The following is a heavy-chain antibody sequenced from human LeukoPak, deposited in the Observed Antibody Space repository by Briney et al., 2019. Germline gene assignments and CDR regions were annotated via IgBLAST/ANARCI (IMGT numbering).Heavy chain of an antibody. Sequence: GGSLRLSRAASGFTFTTYWMAWVRQAPGKGLEWVANIKQDGSEAYYMDSVKGRFTISRDNAKNLLYLQMSSLRDDDTALYYCARIAAAVPDQWGQGTLVTVSS. CDR1: GFTFTTYW. CDR3: ARIAAAVPDQ. D-gene: IGHD6-13*01. V-gene: IGHV3-7*01. CDR2: IKQDGSEA. J-gene: IGHJ5*02.